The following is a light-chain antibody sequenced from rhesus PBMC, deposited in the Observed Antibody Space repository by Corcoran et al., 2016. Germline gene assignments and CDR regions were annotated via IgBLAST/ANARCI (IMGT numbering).Light chain of an antibody. J-gene: IGKJ1*01. CDR3: QQHNSHPPT. Sequence: DIQMTQSPSSLSASVGDRVTITCRASQTISSYLAWYQQKPGKVPKLLIYAASTLQSGVPSRFSCSGSGTDFTLTISSRQPEDFATYYCQQHNSHPPTFGQGTKVEIK. CDR2: AAS. V-gene: IGKV1-44*03. CDR1: QTISSY.